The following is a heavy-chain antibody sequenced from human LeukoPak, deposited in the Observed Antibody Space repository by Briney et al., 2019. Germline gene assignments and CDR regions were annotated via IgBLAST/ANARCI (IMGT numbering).Heavy chain of an antibody. Sequence: GGSLRLSCAASGFTFSSYWMSWVRQAPGKGLEWVANIKQDGSEKYYVDSVKGRFTISRDNAKNSLYLQMNSLRAEDTAVYYCAREIVAERGAFDIWGQGTMVTVSS. J-gene: IGHJ3*02. D-gene: IGHD2-15*01. V-gene: IGHV3-7*01. CDR2: IKQDGSEK. CDR1: GFTFSSYW. CDR3: AREIVAERGAFDI.